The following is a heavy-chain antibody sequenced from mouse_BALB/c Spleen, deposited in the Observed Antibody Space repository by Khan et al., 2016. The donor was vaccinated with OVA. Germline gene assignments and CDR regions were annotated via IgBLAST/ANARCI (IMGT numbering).Heavy chain of an antibody. CDR2: VYPGDGRA. CDR3: ARTAYVANDFDS. Sequence: QVQLQQSGAELVKPGASVKLSCKASGYTFTNYWVHWVKQRPGQGLEWIGEVYPGDGRADYNEKFKSKATLTVDKSSNTAFMQLNSLTSEHSAVYACARTAYVANDFDSWGQGTTLTVSS. D-gene: IGHD1-1*01. J-gene: IGHJ2*01. CDR1: GYTFTNYW. V-gene: IGHV1S81*02.